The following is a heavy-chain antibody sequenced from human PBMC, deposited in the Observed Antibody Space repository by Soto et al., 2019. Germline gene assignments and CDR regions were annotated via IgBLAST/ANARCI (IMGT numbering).Heavy chain of an antibody. CDR2: INSDGSST. Sequence: EVQLVESGGGLVQPGGSLRLSCAASGFTFSSYWMHWVRQAPGKGLVWVSRINSDGSSTSYADSVKGRFTISRDNAMNRLYLEMNNLRPEETAVYYCARAGIAVAGIYWYFDLWGRGSLVTVSS. J-gene: IGHJ2*01. V-gene: IGHV3-74*01. CDR3: ARAGIAVAGIYWYFDL. D-gene: IGHD6-19*01. CDR1: GFTFSSYW.